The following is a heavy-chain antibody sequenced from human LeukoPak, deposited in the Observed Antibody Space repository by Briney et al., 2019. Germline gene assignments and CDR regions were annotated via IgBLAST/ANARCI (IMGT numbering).Heavy chain of an antibody. Sequence: ASVTVSFTVSGYTLTELSMHWVRQAPGKGLEWMGGFDPEDGETIYAQKFQGRVTMTRDTSISTAYMELSRLRSDDTAVYYCARDPTGTNPHLDYWGQGTLVTVSS. CDR1: GYTLTELS. J-gene: IGHJ4*02. V-gene: IGHV1-24*01. CDR2: FDPEDGET. D-gene: IGHD1-1*01. CDR3: ARDPTGTNPHLDY.